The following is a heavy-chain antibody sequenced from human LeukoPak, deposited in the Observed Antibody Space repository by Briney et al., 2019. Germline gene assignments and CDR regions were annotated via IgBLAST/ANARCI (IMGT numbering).Heavy chain of an antibody. CDR1: GFTFSDYG. CDR2: IWHDGSNK. Sequence: GGSLRLSCAASGFTFSDYGMHWVRQAPGKGLEWGAVIWHDGSNKYYADSVQGRFTISRDSSKNTLYLQMNSLRAEDTAVYYCAKDGDAGTSYYFYYMDVWGKGTTVTVSS. CDR3: AKDGDAGTSYYFYYMDV. J-gene: IGHJ6*03. D-gene: IGHD7-27*01. V-gene: IGHV3-33*06.